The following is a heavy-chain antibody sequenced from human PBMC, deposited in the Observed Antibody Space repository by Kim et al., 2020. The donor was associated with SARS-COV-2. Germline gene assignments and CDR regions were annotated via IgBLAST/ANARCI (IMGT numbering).Heavy chain of an antibody. CDR3: AKYFGTYPWFDP. J-gene: IGHJ5*02. V-gene: IGHV3-23*01. CDR2: T. D-gene: IGHD1-26*01. Sequence: TVYADPVKGRFTISRDHAKNTLYQQMHSLRPEDTAVYYCAKYFGTYPWFDPWGQGTLVTVSS.